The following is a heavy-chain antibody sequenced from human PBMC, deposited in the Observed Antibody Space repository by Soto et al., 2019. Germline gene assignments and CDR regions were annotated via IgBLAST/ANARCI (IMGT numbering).Heavy chain of an antibody. CDR1: GFTFSSCT. J-gene: IGHJ6*02. CDR2: ISPSSGHI. Sequence: EVHLVESGGGLVKPGGSLRLSCAVSGFTFSSCTMNWVRQAPGKGLEWVSSISPSSGHIYYADSVKGRFTISRDNATNSLFLQMNSLRGEDTAVYYCSGGSGGACHKNYGMDVWGQGTTVTVSS. CDR3: SGGSGGACHKNYGMDV. D-gene: IGHD2-21*02. V-gene: IGHV3-21*06.